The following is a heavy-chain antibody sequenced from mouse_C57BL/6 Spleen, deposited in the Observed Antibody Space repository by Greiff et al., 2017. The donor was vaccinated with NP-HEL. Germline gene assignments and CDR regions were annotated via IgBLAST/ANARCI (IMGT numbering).Heavy chain of an antibody. Sequence: VQLQQSGPELVKPGASVKISCKASGYTFTDYYMNWVKQSHGKSLEWIGDINPNNGGTSYNQKFKGKATLTVDKSSSTAYMELRSLTSEDSAVYYCAKAIPYGNYGYFDVWGTGTTVTVSS. CDR1: GYTFTDYY. CDR3: AKAIPYGNYGYFDV. V-gene: IGHV1-26*01. D-gene: IGHD2-1*01. J-gene: IGHJ1*03. CDR2: INPNNGGT.